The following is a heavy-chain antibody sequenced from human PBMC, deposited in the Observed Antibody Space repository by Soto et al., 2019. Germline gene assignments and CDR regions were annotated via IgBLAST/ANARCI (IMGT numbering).Heavy chain of an antibody. CDR1: GGSISSYY. D-gene: IGHD5-12*01. J-gene: IGHJ4*02. V-gene: IGHV4-59*01. CDR2: IYYSGST. CDR3: ARMGGYDSAIDY. Sequence: SETLSLTCTVSGGSISSYYWSWIRQPPGKGLEWIGYIYYSGSTNYNPSLKSRVTISVDTSKNQFSLKLSSVTAADTAVYYCARMGGYDSAIDYWGQGTLVTVSS.